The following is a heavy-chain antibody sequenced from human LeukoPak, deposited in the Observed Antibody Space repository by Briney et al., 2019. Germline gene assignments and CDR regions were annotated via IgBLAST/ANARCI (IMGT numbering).Heavy chain of an antibody. CDR3: AKTLAVAGNLGYFQH. CDR1: GFTFTNAW. J-gene: IGHJ1*01. Sequence: GGSLRLSCAASGFTFTNAWMNWVRQAPGKGLEWVSAISGSGGSTYYADSVKGRFTISRDNSKNTLYLQMNSLRAEDTAVYYCAKTLAVAGNLGYFQHWGQGTLVTVSS. CDR2: ISGSGGST. V-gene: IGHV3-23*01. D-gene: IGHD6-19*01.